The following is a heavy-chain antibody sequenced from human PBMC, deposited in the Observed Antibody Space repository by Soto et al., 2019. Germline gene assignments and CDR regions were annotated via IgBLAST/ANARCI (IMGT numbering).Heavy chain of an antibody. D-gene: IGHD5-12*01. CDR2: IYYSGST. CDR1: GGSLSSGDYY. CDR3: ARDPILEAHGDPGDGYNYNY. Sequence: SETLSLTCTVSGGSLSSGDYYWSWIRQPPGKGLEWIGYIYYSGSTYYNPSLKSRVTIPVDTSKNQFSLKLSPVTAADTAVYYCARDPILEAHGDPGDGYNYNYWGQGSLVTVSS. V-gene: IGHV4-30-4*01. J-gene: IGHJ4*02.